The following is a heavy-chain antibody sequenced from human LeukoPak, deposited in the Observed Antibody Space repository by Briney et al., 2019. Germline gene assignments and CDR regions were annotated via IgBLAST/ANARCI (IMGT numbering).Heavy chain of an antibody. CDR2: IYYSGST. V-gene: IGHV4-59*04. D-gene: IGHD3-10*01. CDR1: GGSIRNYY. CDR3: TYGSGSLAAEFDI. J-gene: IGHJ3*02. Sequence: SETLSLTCTVSGGSIRNYYWSWIRQPPGKGLEWIGYIYYSGSTYYNPSLKSRVTISVDTSKNQFSLKLSSVTAADTAVYYCTYGSGSLAAEFDIWGQGTMVTVSS.